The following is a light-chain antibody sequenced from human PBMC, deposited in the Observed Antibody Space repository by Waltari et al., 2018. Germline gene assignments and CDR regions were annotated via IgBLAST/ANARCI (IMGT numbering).Light chain of an antibody. CDR2: GAA. CDR3: QQYDNWPPYT. CDR1: QSVTTN. J-gene: IGKJ2*01. V-gene: IGKV3-15*01. Sequence: EVVLTQSPDMLSLSPGERAPLSCRASQSVTTNLAWYQQQPGQPPRLLIYGAATRATGIPARFSGSGSGTDFTLTISSLQSEDFGVYYCQQYDNWPPYTFGQGTKLEMK.